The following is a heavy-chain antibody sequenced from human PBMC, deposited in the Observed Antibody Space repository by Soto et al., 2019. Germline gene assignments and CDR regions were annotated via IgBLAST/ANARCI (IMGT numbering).Heavy chain of an antibody. D-gene: IGHD6-19*01. V-gene: IGHV3-23*01. CDR2: ITGSGVST. Sequence: TGGSLRLSCAASGFTFSSYAMSWVRQAPGKGLEWVSAITGSGVSTYYADSVKGRFTISRDNAENSLYLQMNSLRAEDTAVYYCARSVEGHFDYWGQGTVVTVSS. CDR1: GFTFSSYA. CDR3: ARSVEGHFDY. J-gene: IGHJ4*02.